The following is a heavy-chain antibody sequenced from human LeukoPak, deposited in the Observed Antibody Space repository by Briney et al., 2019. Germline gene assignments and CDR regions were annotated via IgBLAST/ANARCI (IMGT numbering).Heavy chain of an antibody. Sequence: PSETLSLTCTVSGGPISSGSYYWSWIRQPAGKGLEWIGRIYTSGSTNYNPSLKSRVTISVDTSKNQFSLKLISVTVADTAIYYCARGQGATVPQVGKNWFDPWGQGTRVTVSS. J-gene: IGHJ5*02. D-gene: IGHD1-26*01. CDR1: GGPISSGSYY. CDR3: ARGQGATVPQVGKNWFDP. CDR2: IYTSGST. V-gene: IGHV4-61*02.